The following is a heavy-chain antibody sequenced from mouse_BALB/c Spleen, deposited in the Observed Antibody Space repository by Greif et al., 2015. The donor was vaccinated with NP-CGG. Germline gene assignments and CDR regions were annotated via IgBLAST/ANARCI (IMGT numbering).Heavy chain of an antibody. Sequence: VQLQQSGAELVKPGASVKLSCTASGFNIKDTYMHWVKQRPEQGLEWIGRIDPANGNTKYDPKFQGKATITADTSSNTAYLQLSSLTSEDTAVYYCAEDYGSSYGYFDVWGAGTMVTVSS. J-gene: IGHJ1*01. D-gene: IGHD1-1*01. V-gene: IGHV14-3*02. CDR1: GFNIKDTY. CDR2: IDPANGNT. CDR3: AEDYGSSYGYFDV.